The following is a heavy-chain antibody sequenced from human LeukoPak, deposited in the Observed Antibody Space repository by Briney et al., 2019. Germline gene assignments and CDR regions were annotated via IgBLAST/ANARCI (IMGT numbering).Heavy chain of an antibody. V-gene: IGHV4-59*01. CDR1: GGSISSFY. J-gene: IGHJ4*02. Sequence: SETLSLTCTVSGGSISSFYCSWIRQPPGKGLEWIGYISYSGSTNYNPSLKSRVTISVDTSKNQFSLKLNSVTAADTAVYYCASGKYLDYWGQGTLVTVSS. CDR2: ISYSGST. CDR3: ASGKYLDY.